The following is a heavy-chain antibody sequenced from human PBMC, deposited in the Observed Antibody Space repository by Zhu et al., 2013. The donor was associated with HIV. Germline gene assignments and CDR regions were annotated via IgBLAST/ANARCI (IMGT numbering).Heavy chain of an antibody. CDR3: ARGMSVAGTDMDYGMDV. CDR2: IIPISGAT. Sequence: QVLLVQSGAEVKKPGSSVKVSCKTSGGTFSNYAINWVRQAPGQGLEWMGGIIPISGATNYLQNFHGRILITADGSTTSAYMELNSLTSQDTAVYYCARGMSVAGTDMDYGMDVWGQGTTITV. J-gene: IGHJ6*02. CDR1: GGTFSNYA. D-gene: IGHD2-21*02. V-gene: IGHV1-69*01.